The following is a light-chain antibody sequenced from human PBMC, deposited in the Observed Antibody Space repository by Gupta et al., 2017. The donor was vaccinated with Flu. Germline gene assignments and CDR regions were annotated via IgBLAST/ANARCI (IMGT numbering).Light chain of an antibody. J-gene: IGKJ2*01. CDR1: QSIDVY. CDR2: AAS. Sequence: SSSLSASIGDRVTITCRASQSIDVYVNWYQQKPGKAPKLLIYAASSLESGVPSRFSGSGSGTDSTLTISSLQPEDSAIYYCQQSYSGPYTFGQGTKVEI. V-gene: IGKV1-39*01. CDR3: QQSYSGPYT.